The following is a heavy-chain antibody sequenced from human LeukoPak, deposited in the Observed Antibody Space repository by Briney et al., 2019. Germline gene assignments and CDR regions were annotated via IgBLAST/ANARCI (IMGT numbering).Heavy chain of an antibody. V-gene: IGHV3-48*03. CDR2: ISSSGSTI. Sequence: GGSLRLSCAASGFTFSTYEMNWVGQAPGKGLEWVSYISSSGSTIYYADSVKGRFTISRDNAKNSLYLQMNSLRAEDTAVYYCAREPGYGYGQYDYWGQGTLVTVSS. J-gene: IGHJ4*02. CDR1: GFTFSTYE. CDR3: AREPGYGYGQYDY. D-gene: IGHD5-18*01.